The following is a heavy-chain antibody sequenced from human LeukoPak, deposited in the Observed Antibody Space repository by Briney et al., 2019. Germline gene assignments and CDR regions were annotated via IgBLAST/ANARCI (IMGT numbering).Heavy chain of an antibody. CDR3: AKDRLWFGELQV. CDR2: ISSSSSYI. V-gene: IGHV3-21*01. CDR1: GFTFSSYS. J-gene: IGHJ4*02. Sequence: GGSLRLSCAASGFTFSSYSMNWVRQAPGKGLEWVSSISSSSSYIYYADSVQGRFTISRDNAKNSLYLQMSSLRAEDTAVYYCAKDRLWFGELQVWGQGTLVTVSS. D-gene: IGHD3-10*01.